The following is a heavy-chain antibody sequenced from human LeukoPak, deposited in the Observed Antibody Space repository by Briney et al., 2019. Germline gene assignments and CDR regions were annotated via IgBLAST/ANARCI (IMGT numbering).Heavy chain of an antibody. CDR3: ARRTDYSGYDY. CDR2: INHSGST. Sequence: SETLSLTCAVYGGSFSGYYWSWIRQPPGKGLEWIGEINHSGSTNYNPSLKSRVTISVDTSKNQFSLKLSSVTAADTAVYYCARRTDYSGYDYWGQGTLVTVSS. CDR1: GGSFSGYY. V-gene: IGHV4-34*01. J-gene: IGHJ4*02. D-gene: IGHD3-22*01.